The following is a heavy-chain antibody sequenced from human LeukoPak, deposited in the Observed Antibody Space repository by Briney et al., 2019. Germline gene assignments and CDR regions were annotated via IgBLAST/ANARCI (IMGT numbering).Heavy chain of an antibody. CDR1: GFTYSHNG. CDR2: ISSSSSYI. D-gene: IGHD3-16*01. CDR3: ARVGVLVTAFDI. J-gene: IGHJ3*02. Sequence: GGSLRLSCVASGFTYSHNGMHWVRQAPGKGLEWVSSISSSSSYIYYADSVKGRLTISRDNAKNSLYLQMNSLRAEDTAVYYCARVGVLVTAFDIWGQGTMVTVSS. V-gene: IGHV3-21*01.